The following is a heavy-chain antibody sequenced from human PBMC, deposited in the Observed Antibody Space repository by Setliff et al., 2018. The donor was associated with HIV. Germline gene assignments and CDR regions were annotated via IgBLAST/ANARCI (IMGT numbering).Heavy chain of an antibody. CDR2: ISGYNGNT. V-gene: IGHV1-18*01. CDR3: AAARLLNDYRDPGAYYFDF. J-gene: IGHJ4*02. Sequence: SVKVSCKASGYTFTSYGISWMRQAPGLGLEWMGWISGYNGNTNYAQKFQGRVRLTADKSTSTAYLELSSLRSEDTAVYYCAAARLLNDYRDPGAYYFDFWGQGTLVTVSS. D-gene: IGHD4-4*01. CDR1: GYTFTSYG.